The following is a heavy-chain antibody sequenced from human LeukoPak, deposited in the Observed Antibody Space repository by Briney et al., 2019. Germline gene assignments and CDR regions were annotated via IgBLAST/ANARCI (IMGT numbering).Heavy chain of an antibody. CDR1: GYTFTGYY. J-gene: IGHJ4*02. CDR2: INPNSGGT. Sequence: ASVKVSCKASGYTFTGYYMHWVRQAPGQGLEWMGWINPNSGGTIYAQKFQGRVTMTEDTSTDTAYMELSSLRSEDTAVYYCATIYSYRGLANFDYWGQGTLVTVSS. V-gene: IGHV1-2*02. CDR3: ATIYSYRGLANFDY. D-gene: IGHD5-18*01.